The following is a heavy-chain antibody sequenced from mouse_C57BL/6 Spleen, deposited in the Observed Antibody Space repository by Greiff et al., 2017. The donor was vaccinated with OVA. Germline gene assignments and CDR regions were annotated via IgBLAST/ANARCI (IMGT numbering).Heavy chain of an antibody. V-gene: IGHV1-42*01. CDR2: INPSTGGT. D-gene: IGHD3-2*02. CDR1: GYSFTGYY. J-gene: IGHJ2*01. CDR3: AKDSSGYLFDY. Sequence: VQLQQSGPELVKPGASVKISCKASGYSFTGYYMNWVKQSPEKSLEWIGEINPSTGGTTYNQKFKAKATLTVDKSSSTAYMQLKSLTSEDSAVDYCAKDSSGYLFDYWGQGTTLTVSS.